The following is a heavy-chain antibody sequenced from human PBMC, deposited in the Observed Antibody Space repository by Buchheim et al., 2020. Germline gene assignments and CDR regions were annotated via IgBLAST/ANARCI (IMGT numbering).Heavy chain of an antibody. CDR2: ISNTGTYT. D-gene: IGHD1-26*01. V-gene: IGHV3-11*06. J-gene: IGHJ4*02. CDR1: GFITSDYY. Sequence: QVQLVESGGGLVKPGGSLTLSCAASGFITSDYYMGWIRQAPGRGLEWLSYISNTGTYTNYADSVKGRFTVSRDNAKSSVYLQMNNLEVEDTAVYYCARSMYPGSYLKLVAFWGQGTL. CDR3: ARSMYPGSYLKLVAF.